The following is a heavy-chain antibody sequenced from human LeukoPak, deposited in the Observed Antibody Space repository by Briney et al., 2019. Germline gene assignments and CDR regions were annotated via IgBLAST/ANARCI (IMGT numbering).Heavy chain of an antibody. CDR3: AKGYGPGSRLDY. J-gene: IGHJ4*02. CDR1: GFTFSGYS. Sequence: PGGSLRLSCAASGFTFSGYSMNWVRQAPGKGLEWVSYISGSAGTTSYADSVKGRFTISRDNAKNSLDLQLSSLRAEDTAVYYCAKGYGPGSRLDYWGQGTLVTVSS. D-gene: IGHD3-10*01. CDR2: ISGSAGTT. V-gene: IGHV3-48*04.